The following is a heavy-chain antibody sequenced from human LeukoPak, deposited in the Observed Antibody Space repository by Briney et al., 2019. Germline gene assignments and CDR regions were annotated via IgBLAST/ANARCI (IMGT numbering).Heavy chain of an antibody. CDR1: GFTFSSYA. D-gene: IGHD3-3*01. CDR3: AKKFLDYDFWSGYWYYFDY. J-gene: IGHJ4*02. V-gene: IGHV3-23*01. Sequence: GGSPRLSCAASGFTFSSYAMSWVRQAPGKGLEWVSAISGSGGSTYYADSVKGRFTISRDNSKNTLYLQMNSLRAEDTAVYYCAKKFLDYDFWSGYWYYFDYWGQGTLVTVSS. CDR2: ISGSGGST.